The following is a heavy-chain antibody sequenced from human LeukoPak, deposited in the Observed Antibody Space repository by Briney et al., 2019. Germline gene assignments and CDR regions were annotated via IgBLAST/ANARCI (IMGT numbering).Heavy chain of an antibody. CDR1: GFTVSSNY. J-gene: IGHJ4*02. V-gene: IGHV3-53*05. CDR2: IYSGGST. D-gene: IGHD3-9*01. Sequence: GGSLRLSCAASGFTVSSNYMSWVRQAPGKGLEWVSVIYSGGSTYYADSVKGRFTISRDNSKNTLYLQMNSLRAEDTAVYYCAKDSGLLPITILYYFDYWGQGTLVTVSS. CDR3: AKDSGLLPITILYYFDY.